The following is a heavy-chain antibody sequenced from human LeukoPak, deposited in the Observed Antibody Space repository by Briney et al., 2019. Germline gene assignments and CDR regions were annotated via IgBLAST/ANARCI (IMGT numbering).Heavy chain of an antibody. J-gene: IGHJ3*02. CDR2: ISSSSGYI. Sequence: GGSLRLACAASRFTFSSSSMNWVRQAPGKGLEWVSSISSSSGYIYYADSVKGRFTISRDNAKNSLYLQMNSLRAEDTAVYYCARDPNIVGAKAFDIWGQGTMVTVSS. CDR3: ARDPNIVGAKAFDI. D-gene: IGHD1-26*01. V-gene: IGHV3-21*01. CDR1: RFTFSSSS.